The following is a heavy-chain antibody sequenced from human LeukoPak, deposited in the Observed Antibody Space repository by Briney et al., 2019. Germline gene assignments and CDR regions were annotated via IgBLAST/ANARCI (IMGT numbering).Heavy chain of an antibody. D-gene: IGHD3-22*01. CDR3: AKFSSGYYQFGAFDI. Sequence: ASVKVSCKASVGTFSSYAISWVRQAPGQGLEWMGGIIPIFGTANYAQKFQGRVTITTDESTSTAYMELSSLRSEDTAVYYCAKFSSGYYQFGAFDIWGQGTMVTVSS. V-gene: IGHV1-69*05. J-gene: IGHJ3*02. CDR1: VGTFSSYA. CDR2: IIPIFGTA.